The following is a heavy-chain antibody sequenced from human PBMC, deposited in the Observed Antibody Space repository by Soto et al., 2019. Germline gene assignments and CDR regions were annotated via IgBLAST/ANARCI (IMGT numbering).Heavy chain of an antibody. CDR3: AVELNYYDSSGYLFY. V-gene: IGHV3-7*05. CDR2: IKQDGSEI. D-gene: IGHD3-22*01. CDR1: GFTFSSYW. J-gene: IGHJ4*02. Sequence: PGGSLRLSCAASGFTFSSYWMSWVRQAPGKGLEWVANIKQDGSEIYYVDSVKGRFTISRDNAKNSLYLQMNSLRAEDTAVYYCAVELNYYDSSGYLFYWGQGTLVTVSS.